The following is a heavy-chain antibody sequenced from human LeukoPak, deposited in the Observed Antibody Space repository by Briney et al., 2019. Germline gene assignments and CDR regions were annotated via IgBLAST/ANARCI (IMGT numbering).Heavy chain of an antibody. CDR3: ARHEDRNWYFDH. CDR2: IYYSGST. D-gene: IGHD1-1*01. Sequence: SETLSLTCTVSGGSISSSYYYWGWIRQPPGKGLEWIGTIYYSGSTYYNPSLKSRVTISVDTSKNQFSLKQSSVTAPDTAVYYCARHEDRNWYFDHWGQGTLVTVSS. V-gene: IGHV4-39*01. CDR1: GGSISSSYYY. J-gene: IGHJ4*02.